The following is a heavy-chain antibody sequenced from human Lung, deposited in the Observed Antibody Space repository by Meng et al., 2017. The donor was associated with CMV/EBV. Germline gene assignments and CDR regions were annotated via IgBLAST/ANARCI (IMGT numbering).Heavy chain of an antibody. J-gene: IGHJ5*02. CDR1: GYTFTDYY. V-gene: IGHV1-2*02. CDR3: VRDSSTLWWITGDTSWLDP. Sequence: ASXXVSXKASGYTFTDYYMHWVRQAPGQGLEWMGWINPNSGGTNYAQKFQGRVTMTRDTSISTAYMALSRLRSDDRAVYYCVRDSSTLWWITGDTSWLDPWXQGTLVTVSS. CDR2: INPNSGGT. D-gene: IGHD1-14*01.